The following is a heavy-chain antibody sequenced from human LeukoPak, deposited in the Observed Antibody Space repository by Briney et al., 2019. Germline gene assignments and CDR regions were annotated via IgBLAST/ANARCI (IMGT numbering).Heavy chain of an antibody. V-gene: IGHV1-46*01. CDR1: GYSFTGYY. CDR2: INPSGGST. D-gene: IGHD1-14*01. CDR3: ARGWPTGAFDI. J-gene: IGHJ3*02. Sequence: ASVKVSCKASGYSFTGYYMQWVRQAPGQGLEWMGIINPSGGSTTYAQKFQGRVTMTRDTSTSTAYMEVSSLRSEDTAVYFCARGWPTGAFDIWGQGTIVTVSS.